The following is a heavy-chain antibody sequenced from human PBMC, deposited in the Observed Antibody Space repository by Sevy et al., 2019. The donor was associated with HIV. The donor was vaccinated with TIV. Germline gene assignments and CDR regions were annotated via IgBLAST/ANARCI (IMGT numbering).Heavy chain of an antibody. CDR3: ASDYS. V-gene: IGHV3-7*01. J-gene: IGHJ4*02. Sequence: GGSLRLPCAASGLTFSRHWMTWVRQAPGKGLEWVANINQDGSEEFYVDSVKGRFTISRDNAKNSLHLQMISLRVEDTAMYYCASDYSWGQGTLVTVSS. CDR2: INQDGSEE. CDR1: GLTFSRHW.